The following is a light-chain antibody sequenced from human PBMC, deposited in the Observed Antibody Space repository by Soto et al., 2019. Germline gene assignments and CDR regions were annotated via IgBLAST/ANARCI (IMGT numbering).Light chain of an antibody. Sequence: DIQMTQSPSSLSASVGDRVTITCRASQSISTYLNWYQQKPGKAPEFLIYSASSLQSGVPSRFSSSGSGTDFTLTINSLQPEDFATYYCQQRYSPPWTFGQGTKVDIK. CDR1: QSISTY. CDR2: SAS. J-gene: IGKJ1*01. CDR3: QQRYSPPWT. V-gene: IGKV1-39*01.